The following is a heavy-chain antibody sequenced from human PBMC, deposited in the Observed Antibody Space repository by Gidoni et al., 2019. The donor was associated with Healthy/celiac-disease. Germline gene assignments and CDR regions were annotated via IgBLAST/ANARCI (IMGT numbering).Heavy chain of an antibody. D-gene: IGHD3-9*01. CDR1: GFPFSSYS. Sequence: EVQLVESGGGLVKPGGSLRLSCAASGFPFSSYSMNWVRQAPGKGLEWVSSISSSSSYIYYADSVKGRFTISRDNAKNSLYLQMNSLRAEDTAVYYCAREYYDILTGYYLPDYWGQGTLVTVSS. CDR3: AREYYDILTGYYLPDY. CDR2: ISSSSSYI. J-gene: IGHJ4*02. V-gene: IGHV3-21*01.